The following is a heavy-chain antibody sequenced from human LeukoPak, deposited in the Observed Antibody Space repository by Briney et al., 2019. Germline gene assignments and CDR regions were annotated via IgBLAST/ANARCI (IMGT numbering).Heavy chain of an antibody. Sequence: GESLKISCKCSGHSFTTFWIGWVHQLPGKGLELMGFIYPGDSDTRYTPSFQGQVTMSADKSINTAFLQWSSLKASDTAMYYCARLSGGNSGGDAFDFWGQGTMVTVSS. CDR3: ARLSGGNSGGDAFDF. V-gene: IGHV5-51*07. CDR1: GHSFTTFW. D-gene: IGHD4-23*01. CDR2: IYPGDSDT. J-gene: IGHJ3*01.